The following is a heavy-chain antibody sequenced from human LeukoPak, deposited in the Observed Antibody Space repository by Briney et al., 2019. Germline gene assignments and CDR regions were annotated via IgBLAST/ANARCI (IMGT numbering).Heavy chain of an antibody. D-gene: IGHD3-10*01. V-gene: IGHV1-18*01. CDR1: GYTFSSYA. CDR2: ISGYSGNT. Sequence: ASVKVSCKASGYTFSSYAITWVRQAPGQGLEWMGWISGYSGNTDYAQKFQGRVIMTTDTSTSTGYMELSSLRSDDTAMYYCASFYSGSGSYYNGGGFDVWGQGTMVTVSS. CDR3: ASFYSGSGSYYNGGGFDV. J-gene: IGHJ3*01.